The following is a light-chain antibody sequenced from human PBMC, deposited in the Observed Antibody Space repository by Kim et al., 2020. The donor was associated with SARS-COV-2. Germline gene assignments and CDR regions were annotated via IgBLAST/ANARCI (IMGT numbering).Light chain of an antibody. CDR1: QDIRND. J-gene: IGKJ5*01. Sequence: DIQMTQSPSSLSASVGDRVTITCRASQDIRNDLGWYQQNPGRAPKRLIYGASSLQSGVPSRFSGSGSVTEFTLTISSLQPEDFATYFCLQHNTYPITFGQGTRLEIK. V-gene: IGKV1-17*01. CDR2: GAS. CDR3: LQHNTYPIT.